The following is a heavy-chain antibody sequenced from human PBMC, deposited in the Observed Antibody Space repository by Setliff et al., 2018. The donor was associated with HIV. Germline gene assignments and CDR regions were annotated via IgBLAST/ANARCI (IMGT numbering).Heavy chain of an antibody. D-gene: IGHD3-10*01. CDR3: ARRAGSDYFTRFDY. Sequence: PSETLSLTCAVYGGSFSGYYWSWIRQSPGKGLEWIGEINHSGSTNYNPSLKSRVTILGDTSKNQFSLKLSSVTAADTAVYYCARRAGSDYFTRFDYWGQGTLGT. V-gene: IGHV4-34*01. CDR1: GGSFSGYY. CDR2: INHSGST. J-gene: IGHJ4*02.